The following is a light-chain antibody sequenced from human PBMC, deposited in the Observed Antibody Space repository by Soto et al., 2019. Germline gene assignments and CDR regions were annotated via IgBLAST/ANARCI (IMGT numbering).Light chain of an antibody. J-gene: IGLJ1*01. V-gene: IGLV1-40*01. CDR2: GNS. CDR1: SSNIGAGYD. Sequence: QSVLTQPPAGSGAPGQRVTISCTGSSSNIGAGYDVHWYQQLPGTAPKLLIYGNSNRLSGVPDRFSGSKSGTSASLAITGLQAEDEADYYCQSYDSSLSGYVFGTGTKVTVL. CDR3: QSYDSSLSGYV.